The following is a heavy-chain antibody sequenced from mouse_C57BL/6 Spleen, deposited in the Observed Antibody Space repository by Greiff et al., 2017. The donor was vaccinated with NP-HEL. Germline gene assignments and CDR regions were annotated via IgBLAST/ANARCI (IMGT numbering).Heavy chain of an antibody. J-gene: IGHJ1*03. CDR2: ISSGSSTI. V-gene: IGHV5-17*01. D-gene: IGHD1-1*01. CDR3: ARKWGYYYGSKGYFDV. Sequence: EVQLQESGGGLVKPGGSLKLSCAASGFTFSDYGMHWVRQAPEKGLEWVAYISSGSSTIYYADTVKGRFTISRDNAKNTLFLQMTSLRSEDTAMYYCARKWGYYYGSKGYFDVWGTGTTVTVSS. CDR1: GFTFSDYG.